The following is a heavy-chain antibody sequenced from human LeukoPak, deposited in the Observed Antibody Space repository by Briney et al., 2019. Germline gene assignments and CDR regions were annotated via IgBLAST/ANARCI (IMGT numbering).Heavy chain of an antibody. CDR2: ISDNGGST. D-gene: IGHD3-10*01. Sequence: GGSLRLSCAASGFTFSSYGMSWVRQAPGKGLEWVSTISDNGGSTPYADSVKGRFTISGDNAKNTLYLQMNSLRAEDTAVYYCARVGDYGSGFDFWGQGTLVTVSS. CDR1: GFTFSSYG. CDR3: ARVGDYGSGFDF. V-gene: IGHV3-23*01. J-gene: IGHJ4*02.